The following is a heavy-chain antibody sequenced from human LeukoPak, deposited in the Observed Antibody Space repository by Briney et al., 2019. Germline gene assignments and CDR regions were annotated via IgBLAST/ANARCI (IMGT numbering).Heavy chain of an antibody. J-gene: IGHJ3*02. CDR1: GFTFGDYA. V-gene: IGHV3-15*01. CDR2: IKSKTDGGTT. Sequence: KTGGSLRLSCTGSGFTFGDYAMNWVRQAPGKGLEWVGLIKSKTDGGTTDYAAPVKGRFTISRDDSKNTLFLQVNGLKTEDTSVSLCTTGDRYCTSGSCYFYAFHIWGQGTRVTVSS. CDR3: TTGDRYCTSGSCYFYAFHI. D-gene: IGHD2-15*01.